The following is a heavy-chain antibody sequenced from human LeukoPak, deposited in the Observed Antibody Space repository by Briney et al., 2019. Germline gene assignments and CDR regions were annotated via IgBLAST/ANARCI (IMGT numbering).Heavy chain of an antibody. J-gene: IGHJ4*02. CDR3: ARHVRQYQLLDY. D-gene: IGHD2-2*01. Sequence: PSETLSLTCTVSGGSISSSSYYWGWIRQPPGKGLEWIGSIYYSGSTYYNPSLKSRVTISVDTSKNQFSLKLSSVTAADTAVYYCARHVRQYQLLDYWGQGTLVTVSS. CDR2: IYYSGST. V-gene: IGHV4-39*01. CDR1: GGSISSSSYY.